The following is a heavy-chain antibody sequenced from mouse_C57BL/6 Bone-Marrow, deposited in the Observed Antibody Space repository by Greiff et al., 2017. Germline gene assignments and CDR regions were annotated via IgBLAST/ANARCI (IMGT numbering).Heavy chain of an antibody. CDR2: IDPSDSYT. V-gene: IGHV1-50*01. D-gene: IGHD1-1*01. Sequence: QVHVKQPGAELVKPGASVKLSCKASGYTFTSYWMQWVKQRPGQGLEWIGEIDPSDSYTNYNQKFKGKATLTVDTSSSTAYMQLSSLTSEDSAVYYCARSPYYYGSSWFAYWGQGTLVTVSA. CDR3: ARSPYYYGSSWFAY. J-gene: IGHJ3*01. CDR1: GYTFTSYW.